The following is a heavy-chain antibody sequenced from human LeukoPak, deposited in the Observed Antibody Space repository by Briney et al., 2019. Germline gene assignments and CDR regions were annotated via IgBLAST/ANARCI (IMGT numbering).Heavy chain of an antibody. D-gene: IGHD5-18*01. CDR1: GGTFSSYA. CDR2: IIPIFGTA. V-gene: IGHV1-69*13. Sequence: SVKVSCKASGGTFSSYAISWVRQAPGQGLEWMGGIIPIFGTANYAQKFQGRVMITADESTSTAYMELSSLRSEDTAVYYCATKRGYSYGYFDYWGQGTLVTVSS. J-gene: IGHJ4*02. CDR3: ATKRGYSYGYFDY.